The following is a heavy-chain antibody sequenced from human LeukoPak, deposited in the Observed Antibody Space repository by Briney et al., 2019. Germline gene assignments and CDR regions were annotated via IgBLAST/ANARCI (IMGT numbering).Heavy chain of an antibody. V-gene: IGHV3-74*01. CDR3: ARDRTCSSTSCYNFDY. D-gene: IGHD2-2*02. Sequence: SGGSLRLSCAASGFTFSSYWMHWVRQAPGKELVWVSRINSDGSSTSYADSVKGRFTISRDNAKNTLYLQMNSLRAEDTAVYYCARDRTCSSTSCYNFDYWGQGTLVTVSS. J-gene: IGHJ4*02. CDR1: GFTFSSYW. CDR2: INSDGSST.